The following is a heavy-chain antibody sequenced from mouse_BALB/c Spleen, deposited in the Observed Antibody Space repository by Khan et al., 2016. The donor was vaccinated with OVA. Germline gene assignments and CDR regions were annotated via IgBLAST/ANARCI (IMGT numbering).Heavy chain of an antibody. D-gene: IGHD1-2*01. CDR1: GYSITTNYA. J-gene: IGHJ4*01. V-gene: IGHV3-2*02. CDR2: IPYNGST. CDR3: ARENYYGCAVDY. Sequence: EVQLVESGPGLVKPSQSLTLTCTVTGYSITTNYAWDWIRQLPGNQLGWMGYIPYNGSTSYNPTFKGRFSITRDTSKNQFFLQLNSVTTEDTATYDCARENYYGCAVDYWGQGTSVTVAS.